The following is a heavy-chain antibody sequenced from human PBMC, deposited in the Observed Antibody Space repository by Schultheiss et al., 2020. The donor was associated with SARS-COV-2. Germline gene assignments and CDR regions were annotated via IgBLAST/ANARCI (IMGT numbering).Heavy chain of an antibody. D-gene: IGHD3-10*01. J-gene: IGHJ6*02. CDR3: ARRGYYGSGSGYYGMDV. Sequence: GGSLRLSCKGSGYSFTSYWIGWVRQMPGKGLEWVGIIYPGDSDTRYSPSFQGQVTISVDKSISTAYVQWSSLKASDTAMYYCARRGYYGSGSGYYGMDVWGQGTTVTVSS. V-gene: IGHV5-51*01. CDR1: GYSFTSYW. CDR2: IYPGDSDT.